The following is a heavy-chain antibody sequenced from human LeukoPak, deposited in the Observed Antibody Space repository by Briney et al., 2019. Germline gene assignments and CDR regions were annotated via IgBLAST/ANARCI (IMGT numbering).Heavy chain of an antibody. CDR3: AKDTSSGWYNYFDY. D-gene: IGHD6-19*01. V-gene: IGHV3-33*06. CDR2: IWYDGSNK. CDR1: GFTFSSYG. J-gene: IGHJ4*02. Sequence: PGRSLRLSCAASGFTFSSYGMHWVRQAPGKGLEWVAVIWYDGSNKYYADSVKGRFTISRDNSKNTLYLQMNSLRAEDTAVYYCAKDTSSGWYNYFDYWGQGTLVTVSS.